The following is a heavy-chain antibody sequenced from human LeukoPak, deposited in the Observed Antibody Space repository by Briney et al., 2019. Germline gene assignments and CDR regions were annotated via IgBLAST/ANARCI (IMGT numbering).Heavy chain of an antibody. CDR3: AREGPHYDFWSGYYPLDY. D-gene: IGHD3-3*01. V-gene: IGHV4-34*01. J-gene: IGHJ4*02. CDR2: INHSGSI. CDR1: GGSFSGYY. Sequence: PSETLSLTCAVYGGSFSGYYWSWIRQPPGKGLEWIGEINHSGSINYSPSLKSRVTISVDTSKNQFSLKLSSVTAADTAVYYCAREGPHYDFWSGYYPLDYWGQGTLVTVSS.